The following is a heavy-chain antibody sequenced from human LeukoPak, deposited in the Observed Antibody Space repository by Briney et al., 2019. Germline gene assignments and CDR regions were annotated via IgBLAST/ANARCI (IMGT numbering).Heavy chain of an antibody. Sequence: QAGGSLRLSCVVSGFTVSSNYMSWVRQAPGKGLEWVSIIYSAGSTFYADSVRGRFTISRDNSKNTVYLQMNSLRAEDMAVYYCARANSATIPGVDPWGQGTLVTVSS. D-gene: IGHD1-26*01. CDR1: GFTVSSNY. CDR3: ARANSATIPGVDP. V-gene: IGHV3-53*01. J-gene: IGHJ5*02. CDR2: IYSAGST.